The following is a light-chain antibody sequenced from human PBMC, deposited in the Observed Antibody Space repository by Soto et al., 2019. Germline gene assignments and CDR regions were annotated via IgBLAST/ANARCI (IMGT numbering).Light chain of an antibody. CDR2: DVS. J-gene: IGLJ3*02. Sequence: QSALTQPRSVSGSPGQSVTISCTGTSSDVGGYNYVSWYQQHPGKAPKLMIYDVSKRPSGVPDRFSGSKSGNTASLTISGLPADEEDDYSCCSYAGSYTFPYWVFGGGTKLTVL. V-gene: IGLV2-11*01. CDR1: SSDVGGYNY. CDR3: CSYAGSYTFPYWV.